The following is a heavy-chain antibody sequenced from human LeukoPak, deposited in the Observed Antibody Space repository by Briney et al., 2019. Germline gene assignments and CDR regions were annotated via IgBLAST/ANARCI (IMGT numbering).Heavy chain of an antibody. V-gene: IGHV1-18*01. CDR1: GYTFTSYG. Sequence: GASVKVSCKASGYTFTSYGIIWVRQAPGQGLEWMGWISAYNGNTNYAQKLQGRVTMTTDTSTSTAYMELRSLRSDDTAVYYCARGAEMATITEDFDYWGQGTLVTVSS. D-gene: IGHD5-24*01. CDR3: ARGAEMATITEDFDY. CDR2: ISAYNGNT. J-gene: IGHJ4*02.